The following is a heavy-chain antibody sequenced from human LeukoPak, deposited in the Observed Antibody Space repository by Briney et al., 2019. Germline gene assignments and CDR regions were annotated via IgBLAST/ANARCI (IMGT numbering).Heavy chain of an antibody. J-gene: IGHJ4*02. CDR2: ISSSSSYI. CDR3: ARVGEKAFHLWPEIDY. Sequence: GGSLRLSCAASGFTFSSYSMNWVRQAPGKGLEWVSSISSSSSYIYYADSVKGRFTISRDNAKNSLYLQMNSLRAEDTAVYYCARVGEKAFHLWPEIDYWGQGTLVTVSS. D-gene: IGHD5-24*01. V-gene: IGHV3-21*01. CDR1: GFTFSSYS.